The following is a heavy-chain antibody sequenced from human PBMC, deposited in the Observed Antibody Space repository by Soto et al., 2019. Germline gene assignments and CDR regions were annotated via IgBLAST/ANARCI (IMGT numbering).Heavy chain of an antibody. CDR2: IYYSGST. V-gene: IGHV4-59*01. D-gene: IGHD3-16*02. CDR3: ARVVSSVWGSYRYFFEY. Sequence: SETLSLTCTVSGGSISSYYWSWIRQPPGKGLEWIGYIYYSGSTNYNPSLKSRVTISVDTSKNQFSLKLSSVTAADTAVYYCARVVSSVWGSYRYFFEYWGQGTLVTVSS. J-gene: IGHJ4*02. CDR1: GGSISSYY.